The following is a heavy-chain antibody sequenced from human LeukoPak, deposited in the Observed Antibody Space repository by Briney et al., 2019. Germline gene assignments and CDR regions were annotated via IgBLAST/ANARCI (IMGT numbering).Heavy chain of an antibody. CDR3: ARRNDFDI. D-gene: IGHD1-1*01. Sequence: RSEPLSLPCTVSGGSINGFHWSWIRHPPGEGLEWIGDIYSNEATHYKPSLKSRVTISADTSKNQLSLKLTAVSAADTAIYYCARRNDFDIECRGTRVTVS. CDR1: GGSINGFH. CDR2: IYSNEAT. J-gene: IGHJ3*02. V-gene: IGHV4-4*08.